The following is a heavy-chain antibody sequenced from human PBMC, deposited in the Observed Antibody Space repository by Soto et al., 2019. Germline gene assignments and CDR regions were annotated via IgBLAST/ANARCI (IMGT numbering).Heavy chain of an antibody. V-gene: IGHV4-30-4*01. CDR2: IYHSGST. D-gene: IGHD6-6*01. J-gene: IGHJ5*02. CDR1: GGSISSGDYY. CDR3: ARERPDGARLDP. Sequence: QVQLQESGPGLVKPSQTLSLTCTVSGGSISSGDYYWSWIRPPPGKGLEWIGYIYHSGSTYYNPSLKSRVTLAVHTSKNQFSLKLSSVTAADTAVYYCARERPDGARLDPWGQGTLVTVSS.